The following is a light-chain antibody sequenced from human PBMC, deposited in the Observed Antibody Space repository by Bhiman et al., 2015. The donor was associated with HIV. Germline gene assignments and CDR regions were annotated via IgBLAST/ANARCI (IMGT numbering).Light chain of an antibody. CDR1: GSDVGGYNH. Sequence: QSALTQPASVSGSPGQSITISCTGTGSDVGGYNHVSWYQQHPGKAPKLMIYDVSNRPSGVPDRFSGSKSGTSASLAISGLQAEDEADYYCVAWDDSLNGVVFGGGTKLTVL. CDR2: DVS. CDR3: VAWDDSLNGVV. V-gene: IGLV2-14*03. J-gene: IGLJ2*01.